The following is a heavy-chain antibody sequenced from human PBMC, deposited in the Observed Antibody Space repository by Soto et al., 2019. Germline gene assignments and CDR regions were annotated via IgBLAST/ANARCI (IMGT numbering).Heavy chain of an antibody. V-gene: IGHV1-46*01. J-gene: IGHJ5*02. CDR3: ARDIVVVVAATDVSSDWFAP. D-gene: IGHD2-15*01. CDR2: INPSGGST. Sequence: ASVKVSCKASGYTFTSYYMHWVRQAPGQGLEWMGIINPSGGSTSYAQKFQGRVTMTRDTSTSTVYMELSSLRSEDTAVYYCARDIVVVVAATDVSSDWFAPWGQGTLVTVSS. CDR1: GYTFTSYY.